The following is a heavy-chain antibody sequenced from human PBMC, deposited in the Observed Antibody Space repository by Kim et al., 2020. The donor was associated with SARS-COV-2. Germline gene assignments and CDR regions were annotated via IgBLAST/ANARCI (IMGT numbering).Heavy chain of an antibody. CDR3: ARVPGTGYCSGGSCYPQGYFDL. V-gene: IGHV4-4*02. CDR2: IYHSGST. CDR1: GGSISSSNW. Sequence: SETLSLTCAVSGGSISSSNWWSWVRQPPGKGLEWIGEIYHSGSTNYNPSLKSRVTISVDKSKNQFSLKLSSVTAADTAVYYCARVPGTGYCSGGSCYPQGYFDLWGRGTLVTVSS. D-gene: IGHD2-15*01. J-gene: IGHJ2*01.